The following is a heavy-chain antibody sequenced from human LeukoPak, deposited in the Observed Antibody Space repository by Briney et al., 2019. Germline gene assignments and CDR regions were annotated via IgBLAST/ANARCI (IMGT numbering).Heavy chain of an antibody. D-gene: IGHD4-17*01. CDR3: AREGTTDPHFDY. Sequence: GGSLRLSCAASGFTFSSYGMDWVRQAPGKGLEWVAVIWYDGSNKYYADSVKGRFTISRDNSKNTLYLQMNSLRAEDTAVYYCAREGTTDPHFDYWGQGTLVTVSS. CDR2: IWYDGSNK. J-gene: IGHJ4*02. CDR1: GFTFSSYG. V-gene: IGHV3-33*01.